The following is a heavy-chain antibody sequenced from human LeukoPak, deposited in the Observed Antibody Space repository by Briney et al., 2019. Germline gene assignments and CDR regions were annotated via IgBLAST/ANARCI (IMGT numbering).Heavy chain of an antibody. CDR3: ATARGYAYGPFDY. V-gene: IGHV3-9*01. CDR2: ISWNSGSI. Sequence: PGRSLRLSCAASGFTFDDYAMHWVRQAPGKGLEWVSGISWNSGSIGYADSVKGRFTISRDNAKNSLYLQMNSLRAEDTAVYYCATARGYAYGPFDYWGQGTLVTVSS. D-gene: IGHD3-16*01. CDR1: GFTFDDYA. J-gene: IGHJ4*02.